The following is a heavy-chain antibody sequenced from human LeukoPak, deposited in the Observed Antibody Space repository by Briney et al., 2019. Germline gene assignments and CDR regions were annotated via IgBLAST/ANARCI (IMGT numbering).Heavy chain of an antibody. D-gene: IGHD3-10*01. V-gene: IGHV1-58*01. CDR2: IVVGSGNT. CDR1: GFTFTSSA. CDR3: AAVPHYMVRGVIRNDY. Sequence: SVKVSCKASGFTFTSSAVQWVRQARGQRLEWIGRIVVGSGNTNYAQKFQERVTITRDMSTSTAYMELSSLRSEDTAVYYCAAVPHYMVRGVIRNDYWGQGTLVTVSS. J-gene: IGHJ4*02.